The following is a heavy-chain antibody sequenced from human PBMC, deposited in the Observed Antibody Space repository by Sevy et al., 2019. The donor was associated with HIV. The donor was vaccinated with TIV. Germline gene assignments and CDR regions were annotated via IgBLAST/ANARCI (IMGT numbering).Heavy chain of an antibody. CDR1: GGSISSDDYY. V-gene: IGHV4-30-4*01. CDR2: IYYSGST. Sequence: SENLSLTCTVSGGSISSDDYYWSWIRQPPGKGLEWIGYIYYSGSTYYNASLKSRVSISVDTSKNQFSLKLTSVTAADTAVYYCARGVTGTTASEWFDPWGQGTLVTVSS. D-gene: IGHD1-7*01. CDR3: ARGVTGTTASEWFDP. J-gene: IGHJ5*02.